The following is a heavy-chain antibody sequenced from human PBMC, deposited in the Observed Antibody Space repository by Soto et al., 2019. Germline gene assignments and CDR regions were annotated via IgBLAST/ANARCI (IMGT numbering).Heavy chain of an antibody. V-gene: IGHV3-66*01. CDR2: IYSGGST. Sequence: EVQLVESGGGLVQPGGSLRLSCAAPGFTVSSNYMSWVRQAPGKGLEWVSVIYSGGSTYYADSVKGRFTISRDNSKNTLYLQMNSLRAEDTAVYYCARDRDYGDYGAFDIWGQGTMVTVSS. D-gene: IGHD4-17*01. CDR3: ARDRDYGDYGAFDI. CDR1: GFTVSSNY. J-gene: IGHJ3*02.